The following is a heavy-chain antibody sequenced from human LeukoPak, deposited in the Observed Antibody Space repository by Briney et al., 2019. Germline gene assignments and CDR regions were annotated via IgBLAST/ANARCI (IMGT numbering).Heavy chain of an antibody. CDR2: ISHRGSA. J-gene: IGHJ4*02. V-gene: IGHV4-38-2*01. Sequence: PSETLSLTCDVSGCSISIGYYWAWIRPPPGKGLEWIGSISHRGSADYNPSPKSRVTISVDTSKNQFSLELSSVTAADTAVYYCARHADSDFWSGHLLYYFDYWGQGTLVTVSS. CDR3: ARHADSDFWSGHLLYYFDY. D-gene: IGHD3-3*01. CDR1: GCSISIGYY.